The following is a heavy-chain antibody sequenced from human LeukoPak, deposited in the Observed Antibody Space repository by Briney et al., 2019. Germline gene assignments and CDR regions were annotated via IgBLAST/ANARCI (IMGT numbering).Heavy chain of an antibody. D-gene: IGHD3-3*01. V-gene: IGHV4-4*07. CDR1: GGSISSYY. CDR2: IYTSGST. Sequence: SETLSLTCTVSGGSISSYYWSWIRQPAGKGLEWIGRIYTSGSTNYNPSLKSRVTMSVDTSKNQFSLKLSSVTAADTAVYYCARAFIDFWSGYSHFDYWGQGTLVIVSS. CDR3: ARAFIDFWSGYSHFDY. J-gene: IGHJ4*02.